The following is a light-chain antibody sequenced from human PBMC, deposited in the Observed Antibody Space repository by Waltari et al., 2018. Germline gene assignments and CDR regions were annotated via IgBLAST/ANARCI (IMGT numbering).Light chain of an antibody. CDR3: SLYTGSTTLRVV. CDR1: TSGVGSYQY. J-gene: IGLJ2*01. CDR2: DVS. V-gene: IGLV2-14*03. Sequence: QSALTQPASVSGSPGQSITISCTGITSGVGSYQYVSWFQQHPDKAPKLIIFDVSNRPSGVSNRFSGSKSDNMASLTISGLQAEDEADYYCSLYTGSTTLRVVFGGGTRVTVL.